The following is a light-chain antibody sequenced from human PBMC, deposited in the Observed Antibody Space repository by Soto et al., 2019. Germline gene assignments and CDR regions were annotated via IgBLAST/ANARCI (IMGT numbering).Light chain of an antibody. J-gene: IGKJ2*01. CDR1: QSLLQSTGKTY. CDR3: MQGGT. CDR2: EVS. V-gene: IGKV2-29*03. Sequence: DIVKTQSPLFLSVTPGEPASISCKSSQSLLQSTGKTYLHWYLQRPGQSPQLLIYEVSNRFSGVPDRISGSGSGTDFTLTISRVEAEDAGVYYCMQGGTSGQGTKLEIK.